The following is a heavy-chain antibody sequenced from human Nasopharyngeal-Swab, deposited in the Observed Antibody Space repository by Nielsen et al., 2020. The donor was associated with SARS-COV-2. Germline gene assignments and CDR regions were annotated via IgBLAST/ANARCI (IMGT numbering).Heavy chain of an antibody. CDR1: GGSISSYY. CDR3: ARMDTAMATPLNYYYYYGMDV. D-gene: IGHD5-18*01. Sequence: GSLSLTCTVSGGSISSYYWSWIRQPPGKGLEWIGYIYYSGSTNYNPSLKSRVTISVDTSKNQFSLKLSSVTAADTAVYYCARMDTAMATPLNYYYYYGMDVWGQGTTVTVSS. CDR2: IYYSGST. V-gene: IGHV4-59*08. J-gene: IGHJ6*02.